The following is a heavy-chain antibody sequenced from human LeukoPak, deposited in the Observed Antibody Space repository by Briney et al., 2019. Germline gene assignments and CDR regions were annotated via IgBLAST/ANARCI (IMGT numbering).Heavy chain of an antibody. CDR2: ISSSSSYI. CDR1: GFTFSSYS. D-gene: IGHD6-6*01. Sequence: AGGSLRLSCAASGFTFSSYSMNWVRQAPGKGLEWVSSISSSSSYIYYADSVKGRFTISRDNAKNSLYLQMNSLRAEDTAVYYCARGPRVAARIILAAYFDYWGQGTLVTVSS. V-gene: IGHV3-21*01. J-gene: IGHJ4*02. CDR3: ARGPRVAARIILAAYFDY.